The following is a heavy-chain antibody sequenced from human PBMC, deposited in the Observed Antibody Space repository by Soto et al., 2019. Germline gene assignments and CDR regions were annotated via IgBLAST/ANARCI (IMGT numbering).Heavy chain of an antibody. D-gene: IGHD2-15*01. CDR1: GFTFNNYA. CDR3: AKDPGYCSFGRCSRVDY. CDR2: ISGSGDGT. V-gene: IGHV3-23*01. Sequence: GGSLRLSCAASGFTFNNYAMSWVRQAPGKGLEWVSVISGSGDGTYYADSVKGRFTISRDNSKNTLYLHMNSLKLEDTSVYYCAKDPGYCSFGRCSRVDYWGQGTLVTVSS. J-gene: IGHJ4*02.